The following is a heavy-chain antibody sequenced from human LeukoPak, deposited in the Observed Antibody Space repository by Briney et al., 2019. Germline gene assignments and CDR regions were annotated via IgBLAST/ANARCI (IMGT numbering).Heavy chain of an antibody. D-gene: IGHD1-26*01. V-gene: IGHV3-23*01. Sequence: GGSLRLSCAASGFTFSGYVMTWVRQPPGKGLQWVADISGSGGSTYYADSVKGRFTISRDNSKNTLYLQMNSLRAEDTAVYYCAKDTSSGSYPSPFDYWGQGTLVTVSS. CDR3: AKDTSSGSYPSPFDY. J-gene: IGHJ4*02. CDR2: ISGSGGST. CDR1: GFTFSGYV.